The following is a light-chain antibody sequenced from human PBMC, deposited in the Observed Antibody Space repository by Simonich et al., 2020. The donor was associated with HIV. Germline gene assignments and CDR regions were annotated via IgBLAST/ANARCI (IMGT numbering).Light chain of an antibody. Sequence: QSALTQPASVSGSPGQSITISCTGTSSDVGGYNYVSWYQQHPGKAPKLIIYDVYKRPSGVSNRFSGSKSDTTASLTISGLQAEDEADYYCCSHTSSSTWVFGGGTKVTVL. V-gene: IGLV2-14*03. J-gene: IGLJ3*02. CDR1: SSDVGGYNY. CDR2: DVY. CDR3: CSHTSSSTWV.